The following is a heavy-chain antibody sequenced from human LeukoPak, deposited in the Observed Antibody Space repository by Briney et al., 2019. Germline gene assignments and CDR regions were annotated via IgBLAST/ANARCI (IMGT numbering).Heavy chain of an antibody. J-gene: IGHJ4*02. CDR1: GLTFSSYW. D-gene: IGHD6-6*01. CDR3: AREYSSSRYFDY. CDR2: MNSDGSST. V-gene: IGHV3-74*01. Sequence: PGGSLRLSCAASGLTFSSYWMHWVRQAPGKGLVWVSRMNSDGSSTTYADSVKGRFTISRGNANNTLYLQMNSLRAEDTAVYYCAREYSSSRYFDYWGQGTLVTVSS.